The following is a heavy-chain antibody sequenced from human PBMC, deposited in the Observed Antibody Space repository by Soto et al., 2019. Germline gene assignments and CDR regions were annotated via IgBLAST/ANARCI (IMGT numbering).Heavy chain of an antibody. J-gene: IGHJ4*02. CDR1: GYTFTSYY. D-gene: IGHD3-10*01. Sequence: GASVKVSCKASGYTFTSYYMHWVRQAPGQGLEWMGWISAYNGNTNFAQKFQGRVTMTTDTSTSTAYMELRSLRSDDTAVYYCAREGYYGSGSADYWGQGTLVTVSS. CDR2: ISAYNGNT. V-gene: IGHV1-18*04. CDR3: AREGYYGSGSADY.